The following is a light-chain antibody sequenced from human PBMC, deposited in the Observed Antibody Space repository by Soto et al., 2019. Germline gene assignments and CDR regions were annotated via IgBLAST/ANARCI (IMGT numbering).Light chain of an antibody. CDR3: QQFDGSLWT. J-gene: IGKJ1*01. Sequence: TQFPATLSLSPGERATLSCRASQSVSSSYLAWYQQKPGQAPRLLIYGASSRATGIPDRFSGSGSGTDFTLTISRLEPEDFAVYCCQQFDGSLWTFGPGTKVDIK. CDR1: QSVSSSY. V-gene: IGKV3-20*01. CDR2: GAS.